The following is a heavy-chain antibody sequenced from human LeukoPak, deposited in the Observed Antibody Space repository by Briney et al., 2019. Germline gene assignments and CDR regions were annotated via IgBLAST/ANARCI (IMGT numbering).Heavy chain of an antibody. V-gene: IGHV4-39*07. J-gene: IGHJ4*02. CDR3: AIYCSSTSCRAFDC. CDR1: GGSISSSSYY. Sequence: PSETLSLTCTVSGGSISSSSYYWGWIRQPPGKGLEWIGSIYYSGSTYYNPSLKSRVTISVDTSKNQLSLMLNSVTAADTAVYYCAIYCSSTSCRAFDCWGQGTLVTVSS. D-gene: IGHD2-2*01. CDR2: IYYSGST.